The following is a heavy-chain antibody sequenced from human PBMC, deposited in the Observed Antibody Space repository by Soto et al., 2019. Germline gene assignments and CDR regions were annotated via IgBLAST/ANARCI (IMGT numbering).Heavy chain of an antibody. J-gene: IGHJ3*01. CDR1: GFTFSNYA. D-gene: IGHD3-22*01. V-gene: IGHV3-23*01. CDR3: AKARPSGGYYYVEAFDV. Sequence: GGSLRLSCSASGFTFSNYAMCWVRQSPGKGLEWVSGVSSTGTSPYYAGSVQGRFTISRDNSKNMFYLQMKSLRAEDTAIYYCAKARPSGGYYYVEAFDVWGQGTMVTVSS. CDR2: VSSTGTSP.